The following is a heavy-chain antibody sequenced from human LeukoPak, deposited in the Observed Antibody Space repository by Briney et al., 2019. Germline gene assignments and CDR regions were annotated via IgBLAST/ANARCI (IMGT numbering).Heavy chain of an antibody. CDR1: GGSISSYH. D-gene: IGHD2-2*01. J-gene: IGHJ3*02. Sequence: KPSETLSLTCTVSGGSISSYHWSWIRQPPGKGLEWIGYIYYSGSTNYNPSLKSRVTISVDTSKNQFSLKLSSVTAADTAVYYCARAVFDLVPAADTHAFDIWGQGTMVTVSS. CDR3: ARAVFDLVPAADTHAFDI. CDR2: IYYSGST. V-gene: IGHV4-59*01.